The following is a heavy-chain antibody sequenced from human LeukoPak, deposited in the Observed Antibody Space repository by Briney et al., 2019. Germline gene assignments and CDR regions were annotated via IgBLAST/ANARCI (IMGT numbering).Heavy chain of an antibody. CDR1: GYTFTNYG. J-gene: IGHJ4*02. D-gene: IGHD3-10*01. CDR2: ISTFNGDT. CDR3: ARRMNSGSYYPSYYFDY. Sequence: ASVKVSCKASGYTFTNYGFSWVRQAPGQGLEWKGWISTFNGDTNYAPNLQDRVTMTTDTSTSTAYMELRSLRSDDTAVYFCARRMNSGSYYPSYYFDYWGQGTLVTVSS. V-gene: IGHV1-18*01.